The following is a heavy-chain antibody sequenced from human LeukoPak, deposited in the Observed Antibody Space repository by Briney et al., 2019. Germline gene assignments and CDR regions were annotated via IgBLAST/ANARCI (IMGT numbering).Heavy chain of an antibody. D-gene: IGHD6-19*01. Sequence: PGGSLRLSCTASGFTFSSYAMNWVRQAPGKGLEWVSTISGSGGSTYCADSVKGRFTISRDNSKNTLYLQMNSLRVEDTAVYYCAKDLSPWAGLLTVAGSDAFDIWGQGTVVTVSS. CDR1: GFTFSSYA. CDR2: ISGSGGST. J-gene: IGHJ3*02. CDR3: AKDLSPWAGLLTVAGSDAFDI. V-gene: IGHV3-23*01.